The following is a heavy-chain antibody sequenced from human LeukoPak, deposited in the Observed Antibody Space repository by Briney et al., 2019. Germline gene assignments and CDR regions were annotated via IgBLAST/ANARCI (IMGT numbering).Heavy chain of an antibody. V-gene: IGHV1-69*01. D-gene: IGHD3-22*01. CDR2: VIPLFGTA. CDR3: AREWDYDSSGYYYYY. J-gene: IGHJ4*02. CDR1: GGTFSKYA. Sequence: SVKVSCKASGGTFSKYAISWVRQAPGQGLEWMGGVIPLFGTANYAQKFQGRVTITANESTSTAYMELSSLRSDDTAVYYCAREWDYDSSGYYYYYWGQGTLVTVSS.